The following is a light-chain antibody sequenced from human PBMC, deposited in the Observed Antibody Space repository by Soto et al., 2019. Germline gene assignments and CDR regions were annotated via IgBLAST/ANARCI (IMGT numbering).Light chain of an antibody. CDR1: QSVSSY. CDR3: QLRSNWPPGYT. V-gene: IGKV3-11*01. J-gene: IGKJ2*01. Sequence: EIVWTQSQATLSLSPGERATLSCRASQSVSSYLAWYQQKPGQAPRLLIYDASNRATGIPARFSGSGSGTDFTLTISSLEPEDFAGYYCQLRSNWPPGYTFGQGTKLEIK. CDR2: DAS.